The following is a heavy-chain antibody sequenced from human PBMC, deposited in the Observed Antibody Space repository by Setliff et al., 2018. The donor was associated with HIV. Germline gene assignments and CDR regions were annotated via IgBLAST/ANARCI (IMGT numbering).Heavy chain of an antibody. D-gene: IGHD1-26*01. CDR2: IHSSGTT. CDR1: GGSFSSSTYS. Sequence: SETLSLTCTVSGGSFSSSTYSWGWIRQPPGLGLEWIGSIHSSGTTDYNPSLKSRVAMSVDTSKNQFSLRLSSVTAADTAVYYCARIPPELDFDSWGQGTLVTVSS. CDR3: ARIPPELDFDS. V-gene: IGHV4-39*07. J-gene: IGHJ4*02.